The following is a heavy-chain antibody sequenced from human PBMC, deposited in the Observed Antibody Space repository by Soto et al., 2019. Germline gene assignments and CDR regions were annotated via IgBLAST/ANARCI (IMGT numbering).Heavy chain of an antibody. D-gene: IGHD6-6*01. J-gene: IGHJ6*02. CDR1: GYSLTSYW. CDR3: ARRGIAARPGYYYGMDV. CDR2: IYPGDSDT. Sequence: PGESLKISCKGSGYSLTSYWIGWVRQMPGKGLEWMGIIYPGDSDTRYSPSFQGQVTISADKSISTAYLQWSSLKASDTAMYYCARRGIAARPGYYYGMDVWGQGTTVTV. V-gene: IGHV5-51*01.